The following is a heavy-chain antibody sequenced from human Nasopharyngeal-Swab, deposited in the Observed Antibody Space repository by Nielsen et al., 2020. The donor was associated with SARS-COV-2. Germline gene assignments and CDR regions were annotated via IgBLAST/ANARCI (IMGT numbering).Heavy chain of an antibody. CDR2: ISSSSNTI. V-gene: IGHV3-48*01. J-gene: IGHJ4*02. Sequence: VRQMPGKGLEWVSYISSSSNTIYYANSVKGRFTISRDNARDSLYLQVSSLRAEDTAVYYCARDQGYSGGYGYWGQGTLVTVSS. CDR3: ARDQGYSGGYGY. D-gene: IGHD1-26*01.